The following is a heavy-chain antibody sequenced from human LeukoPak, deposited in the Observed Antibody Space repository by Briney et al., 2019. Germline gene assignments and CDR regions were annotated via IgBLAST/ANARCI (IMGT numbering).Heavy chain of an antibody. CDR3: TKERYWRDGYNTGYYYGMDV. V-gene: IGHV3-15*07. Sequence: PGRSLRLSCAASGFTFSSYGMHWVRQAPGKGLEWVGHIKSKIDGGTTEYAAPVKGRFTISRDDSKNTLYLQINSLKTEDTAVYYCTKERYWRDGYNTGYYYGMDVWGQGTTVTVS. J-gene: IGHJ6*02. CDR2: IKSKIDGGTT. CDR1: GFTFSSYG. D-gene: IGHD5-24*01.